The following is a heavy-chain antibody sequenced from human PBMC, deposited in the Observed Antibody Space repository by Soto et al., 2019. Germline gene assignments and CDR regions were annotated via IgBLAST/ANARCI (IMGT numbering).Heavy chain of an antibody. J-gene: IGHJ5*02. CDR1: GYTFTSYG. CDR3: ARSNWDIAVVPAAMEINWFDP. D-gene: IGHD2-2*01. V-gene: IGHV1-18*01. Sequence: GASVKVSCKASGYTFTSYGISGVRLAPGQGLEWMGWISAYNGNTNYAQKLQGRVTMTTDTSTSTAYVELRSLRSDDTAVYYCARSNWDIAVVPAAMEINWFDPWGQGTLVTVSS. CDR2: ISAYNGNT.